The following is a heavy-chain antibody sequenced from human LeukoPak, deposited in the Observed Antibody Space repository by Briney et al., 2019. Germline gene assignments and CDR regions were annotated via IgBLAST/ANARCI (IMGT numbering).Heavy chain of an antibody. J-gene: IGHJ5*02. CDR2: TYYRSKWYN. CDR3: ARDRGLTTFGRYCSGGSCQGIWFDP. V-gene: IGHV6-1*01. CDR1: GDSVSSSSAA. D-gene: IGHD2-15*01. Sequence: SQTLSLTCAISGDSVSSSSAAWNWIRQSPSRGLEWLGKTYYRSKWYNDYAVSVKSRITINPGTSKNQFSLQLNSVTPEDTAVYYCARDRGLTTFGRYCSGGSCQGIWFDPWGQGTLVTVSS.